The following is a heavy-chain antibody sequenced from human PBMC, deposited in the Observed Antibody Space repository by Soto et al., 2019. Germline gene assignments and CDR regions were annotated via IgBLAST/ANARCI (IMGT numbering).Heavy chain of an antibody. Sequence: QVQLVQSGAEVKKPGASVKVSCKASGYTFSSYDINWVRQATGQGLEWMGWMNPNSGNTGYAQKFQGRVTMTRNTSISTAYMELSSLRSEDTAVYYCARGLDRRSYSRSSGDYWGQGTLVTVSS. CDR2: MNPNSGNT. D-gene: IGHD1-26*01. CDR3: ARGLDRRSYSRSSGDY. J-gene: IGHJ4*02. CDR1: GYTFSSYD. V-gene: IGHV1-8*01.